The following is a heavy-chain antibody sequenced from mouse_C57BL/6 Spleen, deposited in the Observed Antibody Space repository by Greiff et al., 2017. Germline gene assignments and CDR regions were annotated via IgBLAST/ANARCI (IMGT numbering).Heavy chain of an antibody. CDR1: GFTFSDAW. D-gene: IGHD1-1*01. V-gene: IGHV6-6*01. J-gene: IGHJ2*01. CDR3: TRRGTTEDFDY. Sequence: DVQLQESGGGLVQPGGSMKLSCAASGFTFSDAWMDWVRQSPVKGLEWVAEISNKANNHATYYAESGKGRFNNSRDDSKSSVYLQMNRLSAEDTGIYYCTRRGTTEDFDYGGQGTTLTVSS. CDR2: ISNKANNHAT.